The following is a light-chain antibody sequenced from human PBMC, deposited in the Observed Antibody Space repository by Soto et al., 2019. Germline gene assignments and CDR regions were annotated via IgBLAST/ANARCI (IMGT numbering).Light chain of an antibody. CDR2: GTS. CDR1: RSVSDTL. V-gene: IGKV3-20*01. J-gene: IGKJ3*01. CDR3: QHYNNWPPGGH. Sequence: EIVLTQSPGTLSLSPGERATLSCRADRSVSDTLLTWFQQKPGQAPRLLIFGTSNRAPGIPDRFSGSGSGTDFTLTISRLEPDDFAVYYCQHYNNWPPGGHFGPGTKVDIK.